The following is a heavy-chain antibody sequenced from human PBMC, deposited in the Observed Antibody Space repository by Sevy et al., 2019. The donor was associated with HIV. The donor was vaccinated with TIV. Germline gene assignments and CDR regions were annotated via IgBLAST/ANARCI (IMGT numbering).Heavy chain of an antibody. CDR3: ARTLGDY. D-gene: IGHD3-16*01. V-gene: IGHV4-59*12. CDR1: GDSLSSYY. Sequence: SETLSLTCTVSGDSLSSYYWSWIRQPPGKGLEWIGYIYSSGSTNYNPSLKSRVTISVDTSKNQFSLKLSSVTAADTAVYHCARTLGDYWGHGTLVTVSS. J-gene: IGHJ4*01. CDR2: IYSSGST.